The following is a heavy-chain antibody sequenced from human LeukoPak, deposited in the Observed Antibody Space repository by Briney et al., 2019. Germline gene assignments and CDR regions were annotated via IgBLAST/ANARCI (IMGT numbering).Heavy chain of an antibody. CDR1: GLTFSSYS. V-gene: IGHV3-48*02. CDR3: ARDSDYYDSSGYYSFSKAFDI. Sequence: GGSLRLSCAASGLTFSSYSMNWVRQAPGKGLEWVSYISSSSSTIYYADSVKGRFTTSRDNAKNSLYLQMNSLRDEDTAVYYCARDSDYYDSSGYYSFSKAFDIWGQGTMVTVSS. J-gene: IGHJ3*02. CDR2: ISSSSSTI. D-gene: IGHD3-22*01.